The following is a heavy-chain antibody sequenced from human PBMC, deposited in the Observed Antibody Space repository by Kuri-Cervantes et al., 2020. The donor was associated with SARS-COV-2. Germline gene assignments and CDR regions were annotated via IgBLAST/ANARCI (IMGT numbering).Heavy chain of an antibody. Sequence: ESLVISCAVYGASFSGYYRSLSRPPPGKGLEWIGKINHSGSTNYKPTLKGRVTISVDTSKNQFSLQLSSVTAADTAVYYCARHRWFDPWGPGTLVTSPQ. V-gene: IGHV4-34*01. CDR3: ARHRWFDP. CDR1: GASFSGYY. J-gene: IGHJ5*02. D-gene: IGHD1-14*01. CDR2: INHSGST.